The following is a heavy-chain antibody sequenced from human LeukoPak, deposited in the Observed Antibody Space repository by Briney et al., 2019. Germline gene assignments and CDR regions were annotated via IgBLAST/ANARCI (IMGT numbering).Heavy chain of an antibody. D-gene: IGHD3-10*01. CDR2: IYTSGST. Sequence: PSETLSLTCTVSGGSISSGSYYWSWIRQPAGKGLEWIGRIYTSGSTNYNPSLKSRVTISVDTSKNQFSLKLSSVTAADTAVYYCARAVVRGVIKRYYYMDVWGKGTTVTVSS. V-gene: IGHV4-61*02. CDR1: GGSISSGSYY. CDR3: ARAVVRGVIKRYYYMDV. J-gene: IGHJ6*03.